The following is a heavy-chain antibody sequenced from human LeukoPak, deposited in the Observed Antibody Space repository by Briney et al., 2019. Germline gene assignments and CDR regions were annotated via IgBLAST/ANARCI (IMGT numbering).Heavy chain of an antibody. D-gene: IGHD3-22*01. J-gene: IGHJ4*02. Sequence: GESLKISCKGSGYSFTSYWIGWVRRMPGKGLEWMGIIYPGDSDTRYSPSFQGQVTISADKSISTAYLQWSSLKASDTAMYYCARLRWPYYYDSSGYPYYFDYWGQGTLVTVSS. CDR3: ARLRWPYYYDSSGYPYYFDY. CDR2: IYPGDSDT. CDR1: GYSFTSYW. V-gene: IGHV5-51*01.